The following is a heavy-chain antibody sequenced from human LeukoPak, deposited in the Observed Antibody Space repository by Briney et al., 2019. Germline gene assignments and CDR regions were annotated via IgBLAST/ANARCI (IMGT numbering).Heavy chain of an antibody. Sequence: SETLSLTCTVSGGSISTYYWSWIRQPPGKGLEWIGYIYYSGSTNYNPSLKSRVTISVDTSKNQFSLKLSSVTAADTAVYYCARLPKRIVVVPAAFDYWGQGTLVTVSS. CDR1: GGSISTYY. CDR3: ARLPKRIVVVPAAFDY. J-gene: IGHJ4*02. D-gene: IGHD2-2*01. CDR2: IYYSGST. V-gene: IGHV4-59*12.